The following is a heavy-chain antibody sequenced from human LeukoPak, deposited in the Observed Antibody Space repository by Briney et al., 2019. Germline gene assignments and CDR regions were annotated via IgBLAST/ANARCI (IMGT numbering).Heavy chain of an antibody. CDR3: ARERNYYGSGSIDY. V-gene: IGHV4-34*01. J-gene: IGHJ4*02. Sequence: SETLSLTCAVYGGSFSGYYWSWIRQPPGKGLEWIGEINHSGSTNYNPSLKSRVTISVDTSKNRFSLKLSSVTAADTAVYYCARERNYYGSGSIDYWGQGTLVTVSS. D-gene: IGHD3-10*01. CDR2: INHSGST. CDR1: GGSFSGYY.